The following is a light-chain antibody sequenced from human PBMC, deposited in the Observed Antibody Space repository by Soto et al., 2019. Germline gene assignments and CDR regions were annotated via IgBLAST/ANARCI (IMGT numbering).Light chain of an antibody. CDR2: DAS. CDR3: QQYGSSPQGT. CDR1: QSVSSY. J-gene: IGKJ1*01. Sequence: EIGWTKSKDTLGLSPGERATLSCRASQSVSSYLAWYQHKPGQAPRLLIYDASNRPTGIPDRFSGSGSGTDFTLTISRLEPEDFAVYYCQQYGSSPQGTFGQ. V-gene: IGKV3-20*01.